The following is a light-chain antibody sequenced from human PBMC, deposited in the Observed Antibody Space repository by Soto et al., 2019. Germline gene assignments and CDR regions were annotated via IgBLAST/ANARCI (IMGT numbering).Light chain of an antibody. J-gene: IGLJ2*01. Sequence: QSALTQPRSVSGSPGQSVTTSCTGTSSDVGAYNYVSWYQQHPGKAPKMMIYDVTKRPSGVPDRFSGSKSGNTASLTISGLRAEDEADYYCCSYAGRYTLILGGGTKLTVL. CDR3: CSYAGRYTLI. CDR1: SSDVGAYNY. V-gene: IGLV2-11*01. CDR2: DVT.